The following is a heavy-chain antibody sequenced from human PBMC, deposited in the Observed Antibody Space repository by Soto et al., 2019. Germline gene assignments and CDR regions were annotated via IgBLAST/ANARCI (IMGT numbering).Heavy chain of an antibody. J-gene: IGHJ5*02. V-gene: IGHV7-4-1*01. CDR2: INPNTGNP. CDR3: ARASSYYDFWSGYYTGVWFDP. D-gene: IGHD3-3*01. CDR1: GYTFTSYA. Sequence: QVQLVQSGSELKKPGASVKVSCKASGYTFTSYAMNWVLQAPGQGLEWMGWINPNTGNPTYAQGFTGRFVFSLDTSVSTADLQICSLKAEDTAVYYCARASSYYDFWSGYYTGVWFDPWGQGTLVTVSS.